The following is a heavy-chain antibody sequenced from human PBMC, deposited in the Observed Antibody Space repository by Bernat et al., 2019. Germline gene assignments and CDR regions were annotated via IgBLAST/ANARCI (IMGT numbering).Heavy chain of an antibody. J-gene: IGHJ6*02. CDR1: GFTFSNAW. CDR2: IKSKTDGGTT. CDR3: TTPTHYYDSSGYYSTYYYYYGMDV. V-gene: IGHV3-15*07. D-gene: IGHD3-22*01. Sequence: EVQLVESGGGLVKPGGSLRLSCAASGFTFSNAWMNWVRQAPGKGLEWVGRIKSKTDGGTTDYAAPVKGRFTISRDGSKNTLYLQMNSLKTEDTAVYYCTTPTHYYDSSGYYSTYYYYYGMDVWGQGTTVTVSS.